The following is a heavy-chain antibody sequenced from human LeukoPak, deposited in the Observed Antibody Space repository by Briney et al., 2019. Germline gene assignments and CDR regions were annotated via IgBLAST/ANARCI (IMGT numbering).Heavy chain of an antibody. CDR3: ARDSYDYVWGSYRPLDY. V-gene: IGHV3-53*04. CDR2: IYSGGST. Sequence: GGSLRLSCAASEFTVSSNYMSWVRQAPGKGLEWVSVIYSGGSTYHADSVKGRFTISRHNSKNTLYLQMNSLRAEDTAVYYRARDSYDYVWGSYRPLDYWGQGTLVTVSS. J-gene: IGHJ4*02. D-gene: IGHD3-16*02. CDR1: EFTVSSNY.